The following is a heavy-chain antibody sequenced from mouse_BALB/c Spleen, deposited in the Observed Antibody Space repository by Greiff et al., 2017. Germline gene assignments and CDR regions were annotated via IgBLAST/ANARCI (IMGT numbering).Heavy chain of an antibody. D-gene: IGHD2-4*01. CDR1: GFTFSDFY. J-gene: IGHJ3*01. Sequence: EVKVVESGGGLVQPGGSLRLSCATSGFTFSDFYMEWVRQPPGKRLEWIAASRNKANDYTTEYSASVKGRFIVSRDTSQSILYLQMNALRAEDTAIYYCARSTMITRFAYWGQGTLVTVSA. CDR3: ARSTMITRFAY. CDR2: SRNKANDYTT. V-gene: IGHV7-1*02.